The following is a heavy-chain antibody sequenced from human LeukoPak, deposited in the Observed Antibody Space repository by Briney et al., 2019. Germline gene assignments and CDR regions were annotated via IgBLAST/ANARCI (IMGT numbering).Heavy chain of an antibody. CDR3: ASPYSSGNHDAFDI. V-gene: IGHV5-51*01. D-gene: IGHD6-19*01. J-gene: IGHJ3*02. Sequence: GESLKISCKASGYSFTNYWTAWVRQMPGKGLEWMGIIFPSDSDTRYSPSFQGQVTMSVDKSLSTAYLQWSSLKASDTAMYYCASPYSSGNHDAFDIWGQGTMVTVSS. CDR2: IFPSDSDT. CDR1: GYSFTNYW.